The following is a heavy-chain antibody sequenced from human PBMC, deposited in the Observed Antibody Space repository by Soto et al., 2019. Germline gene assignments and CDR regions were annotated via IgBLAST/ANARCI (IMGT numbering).Heavy chain of an antibody. V-gene: IGHV1-8*01. Sequence: QVQLVQSGAEVKKPGASVKVSCKASGYTFTSYDINWVRQATGQGLEGMGLMNPNSGNTGYAHKLQGRVTMTRNTSISTAYMELSSLRSEDTAVYYCAREKTSYGMDVWGQGTTVTVSS. CDR2: MNPNSGNT. CDR1: GYTFTSYD. CDR3: AREKTSYGMDV. J-gene: IGHJ6*02.